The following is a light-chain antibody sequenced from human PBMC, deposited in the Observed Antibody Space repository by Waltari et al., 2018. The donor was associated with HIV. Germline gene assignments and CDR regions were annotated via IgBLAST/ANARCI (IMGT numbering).Light chain of an antibody. J-gene: IGLJ2*01. V-gene: IGLV3-21*04. Sequence: SYVLTQPPSVSVAPGKPARITCGGTNIGSKSVHWYQQKPGQAPVLVSYYDSDRPSGIPERFYGSNSGNTATLTISRVEAGDEADYYCQVWDSSSDHPYVVFGGGTKLTVL. CDR2: YDS. CDR1: NIGSKS. CDR3: QVWDSSSDHPYVV.